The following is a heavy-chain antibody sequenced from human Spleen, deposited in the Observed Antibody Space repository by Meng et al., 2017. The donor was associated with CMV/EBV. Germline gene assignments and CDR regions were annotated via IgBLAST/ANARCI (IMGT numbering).Heavy chain of an antibody. CDR2: IIPIFHTT. CDR3: ARNKDIVVVPAAISLAFDY. D-gene: IGHD2-2*01. J-gene: IGHJ4*02. Sequence: FSSYAISWVRQAPGQGLEWMGGIIPIFHTTRYAQRFQGRVTITTDESTSTVYMEVTSLRSEDTAVYYCARNKDIVVVPAAISLAFDYWGQGTLVTVSS. V-gene: IGHV1-69*05. CDR1: FSSYA.